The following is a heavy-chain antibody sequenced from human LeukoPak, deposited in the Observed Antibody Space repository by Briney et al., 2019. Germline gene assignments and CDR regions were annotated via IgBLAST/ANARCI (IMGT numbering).Heavy chain of an antibody. CDR2: ISSSSSYI. CDR3: ARDPITMVRGVTNWFDP. V-gene: IGHV3-21*01. J-gene: IGHJ5*02. CDR1: GFAFSSYS. D-gene: IGHD3-10*01. Sequence: PGGSLRLSCAASGFAFSSYSMNWVRQAPGKGLEWVSYISSSSSYIYYADSVKGRFTISRDNAKNSLYLQMNSLRAEDTAVYYCARDPITMVRGVTNWFDPWGQGTLVTVSS.